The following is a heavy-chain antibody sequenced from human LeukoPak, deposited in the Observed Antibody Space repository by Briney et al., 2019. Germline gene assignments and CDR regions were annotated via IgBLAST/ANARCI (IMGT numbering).Heavy chain of an antibody. CDR2: NGGSGGST. D-gene: IGHD3-10*01. CDR1: GFTYSSYA. CDR3: AKDVVRGVTPLVFDY. Sequence: GGALRLPCAASGFTYSSYAMSWLRQARGKGGEWVSANGGSGGSTYYADSVKGRFTISRDNSKNTLYLQMNSLRAEDTAVYYCAKDVVRGVTPLVFDYWGQGTVLTVSA. J-gene: IGHJ4*02. V-gene: IGHV3-23*01.